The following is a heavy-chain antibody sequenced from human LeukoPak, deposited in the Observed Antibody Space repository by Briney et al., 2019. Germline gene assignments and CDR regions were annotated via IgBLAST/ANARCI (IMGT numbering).Heavy chain of an antibody. V-gene: IGHV3-30-3*01. CDR1: GFTFSSYA. D-gene: IGHD3-9*01. Sequence: GGSLRLSCAASGFTFSSYAMHWVRQAPGKGLEWVAVISYDGSNKYYADSVKGRLTISRDNSKNTLYLQMNSLRAEDTAVYYCARDLLRYFDWSTPGYWGQGTLVTVSS. J-gene: IGHJ4*02. CDR3: ARDLLRYFDWSTPGY. CDR2: ISYDGSNK.